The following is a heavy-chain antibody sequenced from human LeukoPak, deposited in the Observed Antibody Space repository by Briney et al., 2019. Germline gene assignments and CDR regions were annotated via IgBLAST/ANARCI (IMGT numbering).Heavy chain of an antibody. D-gene: IGHD3-22*01. J-gene: IGHJ4*02. CDR2: ISSSSSYI. CDR3: ARIDLYYYDSSGYYYSY. CDR1: GFTLSSYS. Sequence: GGSLRLSCAASGFTLSSYSMNWVRQAPGKGLEWVSFISSSSSYIYYADSVKGRFTISRDNAKNSLYLQMNSLRAEDTAVYYCARIDLYYYDSSGYYYSYWGQGTLVTVSS. V-gene: IGHV3-21*01.